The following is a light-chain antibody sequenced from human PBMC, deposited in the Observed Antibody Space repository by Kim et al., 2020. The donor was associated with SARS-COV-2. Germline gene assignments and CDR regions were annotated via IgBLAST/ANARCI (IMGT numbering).Light chain of an antibody. V-gene: IGLV2-14*03. J-gene: IGLJ6*01. CDR3: SSYISSATGV. Sequence: QSALTQPASVSGSPGQSITISCTGSINYVSWYQQHPGKVPKLIIYDVSNRPSGISPRFSGSKSGNTASLTISGLQAEDAADYYCSSYISSATGVFG. CDR2: DVS. CDR1: INY.